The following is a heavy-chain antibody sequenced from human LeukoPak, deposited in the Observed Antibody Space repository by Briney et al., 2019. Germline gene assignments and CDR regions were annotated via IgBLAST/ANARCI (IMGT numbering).Heavy chain of an antibody. D-gene: IGHD3-3*01. V-gene: IGHV1-18*01. CDR2: ISAYNGNT. Sequence: ASVKVSCKASGYTFTSYGISWVRQAPGQGLEWMGWISAYNGNTNYAQKLQGRVTMTTDTSTSTAYMELRSLRSEDTAVYYCAWSIRITIFGVVDYWGQGTLVTVSS. CDR1: GYTFTSYG. J-gene: IGHJ4*02. CDR3: AWSIRITIFGVVDY.